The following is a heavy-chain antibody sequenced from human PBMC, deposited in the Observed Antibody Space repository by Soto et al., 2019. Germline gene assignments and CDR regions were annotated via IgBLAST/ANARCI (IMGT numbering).Heavy chain of an antibody. Sequence: GASVKVSCKASGGTFSSYAISWVRQAPGQGLEWMGGIIPIFGTANYAQKFQGRVTITADESTSTAYMELSSLRSEDTAVYYCARVGSTSGWYGGYYYYGMDVWGQGTTVTVYS. J-gene: IGHJ6*02. CDR2: IIPIFGTA. CDR1: GGTFSSYA. D-gene: IGHD6-19*01. V-gene: IGHV1-69*13. CDR3: ARVGSTSGWYGGYYYYGMDV.